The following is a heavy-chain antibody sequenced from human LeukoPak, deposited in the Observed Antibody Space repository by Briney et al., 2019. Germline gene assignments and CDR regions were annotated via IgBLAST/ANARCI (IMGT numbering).Heavy chain of an antibody. CDR3: ARGYAAWELGDAFDI. D-gene: IGHD1-26*01. V-gene: IGHV4-4*07. Sequence: PSETLSLTCTVSGGSISSYYWSWIRQPPGKGLEWIGRIYTSGSTNYNPSLKSRVTMSVDTSKNQFSLKLSSVTAADTAVYYCARGYAAWELGDAFDIWGQGTMVTVSS. CDR2: IYTSGST. J-gene: IGHJ3*02. CDR1: GGSISSYY.